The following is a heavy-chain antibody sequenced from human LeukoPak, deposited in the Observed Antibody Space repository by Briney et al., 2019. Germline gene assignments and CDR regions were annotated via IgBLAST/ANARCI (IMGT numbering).Heavy chain of an antibody. CDR3: AKGERGIDY. CDR2: VNFRGTIS. Sequence: GGSLRLSCTTSGFTFNIYGMNWVRQAPGKGLEWVSSVNFRGTISYYADSVKGRFTISRDNSKNTLFLQMDSLRAEDAAIYYCAKGERGIDYWGQGTLVTVSS. V-gene: IGHV3-23*01. D-gene: IGHD7-27*01. CDR1: GFTFNIYG. J-gene: IGHJ4*02.